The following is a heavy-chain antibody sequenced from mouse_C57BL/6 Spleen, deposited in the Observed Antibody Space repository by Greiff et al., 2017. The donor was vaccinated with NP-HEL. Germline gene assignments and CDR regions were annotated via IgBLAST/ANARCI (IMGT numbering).Heavy chain of an antibody. Sequence: EVQLQQSGPELVKPGASVKISCKASGYTFTDYYMNWVKQSHGKSLEWIGDINPNNGGTSYNQKFKGKATLTVDKSSSTAYMELRSLTSEDSAVYYCATPGLRGHYYAMDYWGQGTSVTVSS. CDR2: INPNNGGT. J-gene: IGHJ4*01. CDR3: ATPGLRGHYYAMDY. D-gene: IGHD1-1*01. V-gene: IGHV1-26*01. CDR1: GYTFTDYY.